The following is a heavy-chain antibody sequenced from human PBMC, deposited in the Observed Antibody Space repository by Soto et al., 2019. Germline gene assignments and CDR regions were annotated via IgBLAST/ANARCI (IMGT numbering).Heavy chain of an antibody. D-gene: IGHD7-27*01. CDR1: GFSLSTSGVG. V-gene: IGHV2-5*02. CDR3: AHSLIPNWGSRGAFDY. CDR2: IYWDDDK. Sequence: QITLKESGPTLVKPTQTLTLTCTFSGFSLSTSGVGVGWIRQPPGKALEWLALIYWDDDKRYSPSLKSRLTITKVTSTNQVALTMTNMDTVDTATYYCAHSLIPNWGSRGAFDYWGQGTLVTVSS. J-gene: IGHJ4*02.